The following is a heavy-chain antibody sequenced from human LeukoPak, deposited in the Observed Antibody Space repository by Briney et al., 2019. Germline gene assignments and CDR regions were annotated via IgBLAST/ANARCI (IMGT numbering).Heavy chain of an antibody. V-gene: IGHV3-74*01. CDR2: INSDGSST. Sequence: GGSLRLSCAASGFTFSSYWMHWVRQAPGKGLVWVSRINSDGSSTSYADSVKGRFTISRDNAKNTLYLQMNSLRAEDTAVYYCARVRAKKIVVVTAIDDDAFDIWGQGTMGTVSS. J-gene: IGHJ3*02. CDR3: ARVRAKKIVVVTAIDDDAFDI. CDR1: GFTFSSYW. D-gene: IGHD2-21*02.